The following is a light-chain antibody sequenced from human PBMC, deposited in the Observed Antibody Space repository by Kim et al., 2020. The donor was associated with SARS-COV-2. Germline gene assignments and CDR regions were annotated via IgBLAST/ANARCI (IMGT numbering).Light chain of an antibody. J-gene: IGLJ2*01. Sequence: PGQAHSTTGSGDKYGVNYTYCEQQKPRPSPVLVIYQESKRPSGSPERFSGSNSGNTATLTISGTQAMDEADYYCQAWDSSTAVFGGGTQLTVL. CDR1: KYGVNY. CDR3: QAWDSSTAV. CDR2: QES. V-gene: IGLV3-1*01.